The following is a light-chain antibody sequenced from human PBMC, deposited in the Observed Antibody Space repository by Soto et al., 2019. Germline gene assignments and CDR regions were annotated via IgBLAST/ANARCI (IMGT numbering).Light chain of an antibody. V-gene: IGKV3-20*01. J-gene: IGKJ3*01. CDR2: GVS. Sequence: EIVLTQSPGTLSLSPGERATLSCRASQSVSSRYLAWYQQKPGQAPRLLIYGVSSRDTGIPDRFSGSGSGTDFTLTISRLEPEDFAVYYCQQYGSSPLFTFGPGTKVDIK. CDR3: QQYGSSPLFT. CDR1: QSVSSRY.